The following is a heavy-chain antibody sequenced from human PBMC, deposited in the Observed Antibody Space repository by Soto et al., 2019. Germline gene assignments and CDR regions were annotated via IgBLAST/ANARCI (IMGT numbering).Heavy chain of an antibody. V-gene: IGHV4-4*02. CDR3: SRNGITMIVAQIGGFDP. Sequence: QVQLQESGPGLVKPSGTLSLTCAVSGGSIRSSNWWSWVRQPQGQGLEWIGEIYHSGSTNYNPSLKSRVTISVDKSNNQFSLKLSSVTAADTAVYYCSRNGITMIVAQIGGFDPLGQGTLVTVSS. CDR2: IYHSGST. CDR1: GGSIRSSNW. D-gene: IGHD3-22*01. J-gene: IGHJ5*02.